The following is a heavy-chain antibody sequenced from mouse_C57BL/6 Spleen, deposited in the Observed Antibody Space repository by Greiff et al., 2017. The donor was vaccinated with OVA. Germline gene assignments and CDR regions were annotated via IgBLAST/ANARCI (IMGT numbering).Heavy chain of an antibody. D-gene: IGHD2-4*01. CDR3: ARNYYDYDGFAY. CDR1: GFNIKNTY. J-gene: IGHJ3*01. V-gene: IGHV14-3*01. CDR2: IDTANGNT. Sequence: EVNVVESVAELVRPGASVKLSCTASGFNIKNTYMHWVKQRPEQGLEWIGRIDTANGNTKYAPKFQGKATITADTSSNTAYLQLSSLTSEDTAIYYCARNYYDYDGFAYWGQGTLVTVSA.